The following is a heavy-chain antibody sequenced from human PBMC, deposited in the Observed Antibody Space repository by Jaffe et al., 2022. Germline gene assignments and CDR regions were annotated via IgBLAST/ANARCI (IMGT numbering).Heavy chain of an antibody. V-gene: IGHV3-48*03. CDR3: ARENWNDYGSGISFDH. CDR1: GFIFSSYE. Sequence: EVQLVESGGGLIQPGGSLRLSCATSGFIFSSYEMNWVRQAPGKGLEWISYISSSRDTIYYGDSVKGRFTISRDNAKKSLYLQMNSLRAEDTAIYYCARENWNDYGSGISFDHWGQGTLVTVSS. CDR2: ISSSRDTI. D-gene: IGHD3-10*01. J-gene: IGHJ4*02.